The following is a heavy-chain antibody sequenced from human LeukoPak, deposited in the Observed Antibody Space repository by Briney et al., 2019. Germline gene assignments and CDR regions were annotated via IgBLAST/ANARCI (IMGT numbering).Heavy chain of an antibody. CDR3: ARAALLQMGPFDY. V-gene: IGHV4-39*07. Sequence: SETLSLTCTVSGGSISNTNYYWAWIRQPPGRALEWIGSIYYTGTTFDNPSLKSRVTLSVDTSKNQFSLRLTSVTAADTAVYYCARAALLQMGPFDYWGQGTLVTVSS. CDR1: GGSISNTNYY. D-gene: IGHD3-22*01. CDR2: IYYTGTT. J-gene: IGHJ4*02.